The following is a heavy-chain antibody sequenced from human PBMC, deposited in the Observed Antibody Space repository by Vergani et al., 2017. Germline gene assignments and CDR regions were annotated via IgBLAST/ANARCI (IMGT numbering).Heavy chain of an antibody. CDR3: AKAPYADYGYFQS. CDR2: IQNDESRK. J-gene: IGHJ4*02. Sequence: QVHLVESGGGVVQPGGSLRLSCAASGFTFSFSGMQWVRQGPGKVLEWVAFIQNDESRKNWAESLKDRFSISRDNSKNMLYLQMNNLRPEDTAVYYCAKAPYADYGYFQSWGQGTLVTVSS. V-gene: IGHV3-30*02. CDR1: GFTFSFSG. D-gene: IGHD4-17*01.